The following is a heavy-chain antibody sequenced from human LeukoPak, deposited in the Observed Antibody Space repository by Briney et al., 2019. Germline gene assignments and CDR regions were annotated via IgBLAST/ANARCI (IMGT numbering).Heavy chain of an antibody. D-gene: IGHD3-10*01. CDR3: ARTYGSGREIYYMDV. V-gene: IGHV4-30-4*08. CDR1: GSSISSGDYY. J-gene: IGHJ6*03. Sequence: SETLSLTCTVSGSSISSGDYYWSWIRQPPGKGLEWIGYIYYSGSTYYNPSLKSRVTISVDTSKNQFSLKLSSVTAADTAVYYCARTYGSGREIYYMDVWGKGTTVTVSS. CDR2: IYYSGST.